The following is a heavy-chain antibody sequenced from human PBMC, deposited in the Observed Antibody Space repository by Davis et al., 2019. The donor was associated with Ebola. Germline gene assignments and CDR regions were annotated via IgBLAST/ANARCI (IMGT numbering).Heavy chain of an antibody. V-gene: IGHV3-7*01. J-gene: IGHJ4*02. CDR2: MEQDGSQI. CDR3: CQIWSGYFTY. CDR1: GTSFGTNW. Sequence: SCPPSGTSFGTNWMSWVRQAPGKGLEWVANMEQDGSQIYYVDSVKGRFTIPRDNAKNSLYLQMNSLRVEDTAVYYCCQIWSGYFTYWGQGALVTVSS. D-gene: IGHD3-3*01.